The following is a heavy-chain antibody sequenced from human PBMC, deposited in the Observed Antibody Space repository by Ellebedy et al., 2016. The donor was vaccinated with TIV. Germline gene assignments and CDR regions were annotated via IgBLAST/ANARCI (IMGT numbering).Heavy chain of an antibody. V-gene: IGHV3-23*01. J-gene: IGHJ4*02. Sequence: GESLKISCAASRFTFSSYAMSWVRQAPGKGLEWVSAISGSGGSTYYADSVKGRFTISRDNSKNTLYLQMNSLRAEDTAVYYCAKDGYLYSSSWYYFDYWGQGTLVTVSS. CDR3: AKDGYLYSSSWYYFDY. CDR2: ISGSGGST. CDR1: RFTFSSYA. D-gene: IGHD6-13*01.